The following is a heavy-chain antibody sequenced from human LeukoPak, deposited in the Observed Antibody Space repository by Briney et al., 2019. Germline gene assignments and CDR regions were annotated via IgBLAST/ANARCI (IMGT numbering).Heavy chain of an antibody. CDR1: GGSINSYY. V-gene: IGHV4-4*07. CDR2: IYTSGST. CDR3: ANQWLVPDAFDI. J-gene: IGHJ3*02. D-gene: IGHD6-19*01. Sequence: SETLSLTCTVSGGSINSYYWSWIRQPAGKGREWIGRIYTSGSTNYNASLKSRVTMSVDTSKSQFSLKLSSVTAADTTVYYCANQWLVPDAFDIWGQGTMVTVSS.